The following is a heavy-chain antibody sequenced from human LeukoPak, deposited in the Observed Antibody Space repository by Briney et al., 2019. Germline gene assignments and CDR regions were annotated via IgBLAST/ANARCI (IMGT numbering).Heavy chain of an antibody. CDR1: GFTFSSYW. CDR2: INSDGSST. V-gene: IGHV3-74*01. J-gene: IGHJ4*02. CDR3: AKGGGGIVVVPATR. D-gene: IGHD2-2*01. Sequence: GGSLRLSCAASGFTFSSYWMHWVRQAPGKGLVWVSRINSDGSSTSYADSVKGRFTISRDNAKNTLYLQMNSLRAEDTAVYYCAKGGGGIVVVPATRWGQGTLVTVSS.